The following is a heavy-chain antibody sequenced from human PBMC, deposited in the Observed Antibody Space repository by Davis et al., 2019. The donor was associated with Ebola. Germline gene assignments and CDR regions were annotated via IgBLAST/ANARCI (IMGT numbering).Heavy chain of an antibody. CDR3: ARGYCSSTSCYRGEYDY. V-gene: IGHV1-18*01. Sequence: ASVKVSCKASGGTFSSYAISWVRQAPGQGLEWMGWISAYNGNTNYAQKLQGRVTMTTDTSTSTAYMELRSLRSEDTAVYYCARGYCSSTSCYRGEYDYWGQGTLVTVSS. J-gene: IGHJ4*02. D-gene: IGHD2-2*02. CDR1: GGTFSSYA. CDR2: ISAYNGNT.